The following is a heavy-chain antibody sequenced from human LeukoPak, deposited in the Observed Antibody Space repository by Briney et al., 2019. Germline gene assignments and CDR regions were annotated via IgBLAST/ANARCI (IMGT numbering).Heavy chain of an antibody. CDR3: ARDCSGGSCYDY. J-gene: IGHJ4*02. CDR1: GGSISSYY. D-gene: IGHD2-15*01. CDR2: IYYSGST. Sequence: SETLSLTCTVSGGSISSYYWSWIRQPPGKGLERIGYIYYSGSTNYNPSLKSRVTISVDTSKNQFSLKLSSVTAADTAVYYCARDCSGGSCYDYWGQGTLVTVSS. V-gene: IGHV4-59*01.